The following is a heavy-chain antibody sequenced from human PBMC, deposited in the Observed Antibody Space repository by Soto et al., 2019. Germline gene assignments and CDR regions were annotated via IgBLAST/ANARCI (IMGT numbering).Heavy chain of an antibody. CDR3: AGCSYSPLVHYFDY. Sequence: SETLSLTCAVYGGSFSGYYWSWIRQPPGKGLEWIGEINHSGSTNYNPSLKSRVTISVDTSKNQFSLKLSSVTAADTAVYYCAGCSYSPLVHYFDYWGQGTLVTVSS. CDR2: INHSGST. D-gene: IGHD3-10*01. CDR1: GGSFSGYY. V-gene: IGHV4-34*01. J-gene: IGHJ4*02.